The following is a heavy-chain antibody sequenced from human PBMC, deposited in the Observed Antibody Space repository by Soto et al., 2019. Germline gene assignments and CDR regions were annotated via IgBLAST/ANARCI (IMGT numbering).Heavy chain of an antibody. V-gene: IGHV4-4*02. Sequence: QVQLQESGPGLVKPSGTLSLTCAVSGGSISSSNWWSWVRQPPGKGLEWIGEIYHSGSTNYNPSLKSRVTISVNKSRNQFSLKLRPVTAAYTAVYYCAEWVAEKRAVDYWGQGTLVTVSS. CDR3: AEWVAEKRAVDY. CDR2: IYHSGST. J-gene: IGHJ4*02. CDR1: GGSISSSNW. D-gene: IGHD6-19*01.